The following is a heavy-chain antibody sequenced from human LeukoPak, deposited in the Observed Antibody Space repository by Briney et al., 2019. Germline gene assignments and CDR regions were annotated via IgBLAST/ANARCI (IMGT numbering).Heavy chain of an antibody. CDR1: GGSISSYY. CDR3: ARVWAGDYALDY. Sequence: PSETLSLTCTVSGGSISSYYWSRIRQPPGKGLEWIGYIYYSGSTNYNPSLKSRVTISVDTSKNQFSLKLSSVTAADTAVYYCARVWAGDYALDYWGQGTLVTVSS. V-gene: IGHV4-59*01. D-gene: IGHD4-17*01. J-gene: IGHJ4*02. CDR2: IYYSGST.